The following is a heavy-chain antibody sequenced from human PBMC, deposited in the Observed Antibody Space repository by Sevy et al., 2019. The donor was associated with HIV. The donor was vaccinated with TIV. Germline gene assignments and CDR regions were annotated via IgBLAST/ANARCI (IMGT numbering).Heavy chain of an antibody. CDR2: ISYDGSNK. D-gene: IGHD3-10*01. Sequence: GGSLRLSCAASGFTFSNYGIHCVRQAPGKGLEWVAVISYDGSNKYYADSVKGRFTISRDNTKNTLYLQMNSLKVEDTAVYYCAKEAAGGYYYYYGMDVWGQGTTVTVSS. V-gene: IGHV3-30*18. J-gene: IGHJ6*02. CDR1: GFTFSNYG. CDR3: AKEAAGGYYYYYGMDV.